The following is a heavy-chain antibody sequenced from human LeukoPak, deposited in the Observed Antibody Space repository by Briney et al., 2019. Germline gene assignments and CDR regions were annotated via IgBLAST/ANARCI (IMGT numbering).Heavy chain of an antibody. D-gene: IGHD3-16*02. V-gene: IGHV4-4*07. CDR2: IYTSGST. Sequence: SETLSLTCTVSGGSISSYYWSWIRQPAGKGLEWIGRIYTSGSTNYNPSLKSRVTMSVDTSKNQFSLKLSSVTAADTAVYYCARGGLERDHDYVWGSYRSYYFDYWGQGTLVTVSS. CDR3: ARGGLERDHDYVWGSYRSYYFDY. J-gene: IGHJ4*02. CDR1: GGSISSYY.